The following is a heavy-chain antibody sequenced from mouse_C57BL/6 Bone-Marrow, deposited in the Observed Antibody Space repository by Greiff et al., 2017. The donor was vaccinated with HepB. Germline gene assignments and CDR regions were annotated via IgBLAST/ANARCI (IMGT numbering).Heavy chain of an antibody. D-gene: IGHD2-3*01. CDR2: IHPNSGST. CDR1: GYTFTSYW. J-gene: IGHJ1*03. Sequence: QVQLKQPGAELVKPGASVKLSCKASGYTFTSYWMHWVKQRPGQGLEWIGMIHPNSGSTNYNEKFKSKATLTVDKSSSTAYMQLSSLTSEDSAVYYCASLIYDGYPLYFDVWGTGTTVTVSS. CDR3: ASLIYDGYPLYFDV. V-gene: IGHV1-64*01.